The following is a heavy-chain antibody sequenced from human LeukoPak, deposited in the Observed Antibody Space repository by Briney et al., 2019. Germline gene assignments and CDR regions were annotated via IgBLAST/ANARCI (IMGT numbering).Heavy chain of an antibody. V-gene: IGHV3-23*01. CDR2: ISGSGGST. D-gene: IGHD5-18*01. CDR1: GFTFSSYG. J-gene: IGHJ4*02. Sequence: WGSLRLSCAASGFTFSSYGMSWVRQVPGKGLEWVSAISGSGGSTYYADSVKGRFTISRDNSKNTLYLQMNSLRAEDTGVYYCAKAPQLWLHYWGQGTLVTVSS. CDR3: AKAPQLWLHY.